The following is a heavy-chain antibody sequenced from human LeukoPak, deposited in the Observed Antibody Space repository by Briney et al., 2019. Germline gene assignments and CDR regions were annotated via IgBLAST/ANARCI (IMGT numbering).Heavy chain of an antibody. D-gene: IGHD5-12*01. J-gene: IGHJ4*02. V-gene: IGHV4-59*02. CDR1: GGSVSSYY. CDR3: ARANRYDLYFDY. CDR2: IYYSGST. Sequence: SETLSLTCIVSGGSVSSYYWSWIRQPPGKGLDWIGNIYYSGSTNYNPSFKSRVTISVDTSKNQISLKLGSVTAADTAVYYCARANRYDLYFDYWGQGTLVTVSS.